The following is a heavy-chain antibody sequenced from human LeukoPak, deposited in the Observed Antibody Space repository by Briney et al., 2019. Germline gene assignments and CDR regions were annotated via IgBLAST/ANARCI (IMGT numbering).Heavy chain of an antibody. Sequence: GGSLRLSCAASGFTFSSYAMSWARQAPGKGLEWVSAISGSGGSTYYADSVKGRFTISRDNSKNTLYLQMSSLRAEDTAVYYCAKDGRSSSVLVYYWGQGTLVTVSS. CDR2: ISGSGGST. CDR3: AKDGRSSSVLVYY. V-gene: IGHV3-23*01. D-gene: IGHD6-13*01. CDR1: GFTFSSYA. J-gene: IGHJ4*02.